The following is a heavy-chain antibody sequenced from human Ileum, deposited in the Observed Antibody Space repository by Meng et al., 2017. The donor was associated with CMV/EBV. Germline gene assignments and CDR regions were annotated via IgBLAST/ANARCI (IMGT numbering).Heavy chain of an antibody. J-gene: IGHJ6*02. Sequence: GESLKISCAVSGFTFSSYAMHWVRQAPGKGLEWVAVISYDGSNKYYADSVKGRFTISRDNSKNTLCLRMNSLRAEDTAVYYCARDPHGSSWPYYYYGMDVWGQGTTVTVSS. CDR2: ISYDGSNK. V-gene: IGHV3-30-3*01. CDR3: ARDPHGSSWPYYYYGMDV. D-gene: IGHD6-13*01. CDR1: GFTFSSYA.